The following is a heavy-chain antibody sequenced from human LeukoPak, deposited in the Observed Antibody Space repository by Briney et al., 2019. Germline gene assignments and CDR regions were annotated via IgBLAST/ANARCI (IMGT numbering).Heavy chain of an antibody. CDR2: INIDGSFA. J-gene: IGHJ4*02. D-gene: IGHD6-13*01. Sequence: QAGGSLRLSCAASGFTFSSYWMHWARQVPGKGLVWVSRINIDGSFASYADSVKGRFTISRDNAKNILYLQMNSLRVEDTAVYYCARDYGVAAWGWGQGTLVTVSS. CDR3: ARDYGVAAWG. CDR1: GFTFSSYW. V-gene: IGHV3-74*01.